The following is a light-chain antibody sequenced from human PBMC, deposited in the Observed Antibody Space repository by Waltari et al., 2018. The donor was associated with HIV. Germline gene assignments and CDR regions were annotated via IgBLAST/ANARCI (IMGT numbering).Light chain of an antibody. CDR2: EVT. CDR3: SSYATGNTYV. Sequence: QSALTQPASVSGSPGQSITISCTGPNRYIGKYNLVSWYQQHPGKVPKVLIFEVTTRPSGISHRFSGSKSDNTASLTISGLQAEDEADYYCSSYATGNTYVFGTGTSVTVL. J-gene: IGLJ1*01. V-gene: IGLV2-23*02. CDR1: NRYIGKYNL.